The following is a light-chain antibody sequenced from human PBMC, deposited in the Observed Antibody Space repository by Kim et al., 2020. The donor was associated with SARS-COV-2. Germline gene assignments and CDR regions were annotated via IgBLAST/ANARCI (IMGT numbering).Light chain of an antibody. Sequence: GYPGQTASITCSGDKVGDKYACWYQQKPGQSPVLVIYQDSKRPSGIPERFSGSNSGNTATLTISGTQAMDEADYYCQAWDSSTVVFGGGTQLTVL. J-gene: IGLJ2*01. V-gene: IGLV3-1*01. CDR2: QDS. CDR3: QAWDSSTVV. CDR1: KVGDKY.